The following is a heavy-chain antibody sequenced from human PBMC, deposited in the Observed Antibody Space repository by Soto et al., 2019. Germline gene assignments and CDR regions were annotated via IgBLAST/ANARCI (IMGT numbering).Heavy chain of an antibody. D-gene: IGHD2-21*02. Sequence: ASVKVSCKASGGTFSSYAISWVRQAPGQGLEWMGGIIPIFGTANYAQKFQGRVTITADESTSTAYMELSSLRSEDTAVYYCASQCGGDCYYNWFDPWGQGTLVTVSS. J-gene: IGHJ5*02. V-gene: IGHV1-69*13. CDR2: IIPIFGTA. CDR3: ASQCGGDCYYNWFDP. CDR1: GGTFSSYA.